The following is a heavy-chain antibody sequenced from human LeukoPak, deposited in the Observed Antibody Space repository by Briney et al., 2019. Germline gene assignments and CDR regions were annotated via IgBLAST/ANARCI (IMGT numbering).Heavy chain of an antibody. J-gene: IGHJ4*02. CDR1: GFTFSSYW. V-gene: IGHV3-74*01. Sequence: GGSLRLSCAASGFTFSSYWMSWVRQAPGKGLLWVSRINGDGSETYYADSVKGRFTISRDNAENTVFLQINNLRAEDTAVYYCARDIREYNSWGQGTLVTVSP. CDR2: INGDGSET. D-gene: IGHD6-6*01. CDR3: ARDIREYNS.